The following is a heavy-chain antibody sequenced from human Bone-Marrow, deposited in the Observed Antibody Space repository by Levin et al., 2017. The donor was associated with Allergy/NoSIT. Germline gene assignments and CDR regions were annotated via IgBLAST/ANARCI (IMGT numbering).Heavy chain of an antibody. Sequence: GGSLRLSCAASGFTFSSYAMSWVRQAPGKGLEWVSAISGSGGSTYYADSVKGRFTISRDNSKNTLYLQMNSLRAEDTAVYYCAKAPVTGSREPKNSYHDYWGQGTLVTVSS. D-gene: IGHD2-8*02. CDR1: GFTFSSYA. CDR3: AKAPVTGSREPKNSYHDY. CDR2: ISGSGGST. V-gene: IGHV3-23*01. J-gene: IGHJ4*02.